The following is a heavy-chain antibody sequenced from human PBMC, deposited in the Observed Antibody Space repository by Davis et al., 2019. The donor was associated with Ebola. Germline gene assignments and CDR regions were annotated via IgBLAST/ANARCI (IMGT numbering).Heavy chain of an antibody. J-gene: IGHJ4*02. CDR3: TRDRDGSSDY. CDR2: IRNKDNSYST. V-gene: IGHV3-72*01. Sequence: PGGSLRLSCAASGFTFSDHFMDWVRQAPGKGLEWVGRIRNKDNSYSTEYAASVKGRFTISRDDSKNSLYLQTNSLKTEDTAVYFCTRDRDGSSDYWGQGTLVTVSS. D-gene: IGHD1-26*01. CDR1: GFTFSDHF.